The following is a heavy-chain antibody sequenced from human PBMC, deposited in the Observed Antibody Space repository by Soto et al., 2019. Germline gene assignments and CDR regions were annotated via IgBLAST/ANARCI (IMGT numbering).Heavy chain of an antibody. D-gene: IGHD5-12*01. V-gene: IGHV1-18*01. CDR2: ISAYNGNT. CDR3: AREGKNGYRHYYYGMDV. J-gene: IGHJ6*02. Sequence: QVQLVQSGAEVKKPGASVKVSCKASGYTFAHYGIGWVRQAPGQGLEWVGWISAYNGNTHHAQNVQGRVTMTTDTSTSTAYMELRSLRSDDTAVYYCAREGKNGYRHYYYGMDVWGQGTTVTVSS. CDR1: GYTFAHYG.